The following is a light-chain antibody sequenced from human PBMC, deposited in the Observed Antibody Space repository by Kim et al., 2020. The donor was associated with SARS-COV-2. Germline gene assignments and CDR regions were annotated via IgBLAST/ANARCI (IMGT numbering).Light chain of an antibody. Sequence: SPGERATLSCRASQSVSSNFAWYQQKPGQAPRLLIYGASTRATGIPARFSGSGSGTEFTLTISSLQSEDFAVYYCQQYNNWLPLTFGGGTKVDIK. V-gene: IGKV3-15*01. CDR2: GAS. J-gene: IGKJ4*01. CDR3: QQYNNWLPLT. CDR1: QSVSSN.